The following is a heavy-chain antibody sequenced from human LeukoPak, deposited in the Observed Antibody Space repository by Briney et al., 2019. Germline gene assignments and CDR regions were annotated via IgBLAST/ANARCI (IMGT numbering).Heavy chain of an antibody. CDR2: ISGSGGST. CDR3: AKEKQLWLSVRYYFDY. CDR1: GFTFSSHA. D-gene: IGHD5-18*01. J-gene: IGHJ4*02. V-gene: IGHV3-23*01. Sequence: GGSLRLSCAASGFTFSSHAMSWVRQAPGKGLEWVSAISGSGGSTYYADSVKGRFTISRDNSKNTLYLQMNSLRAEDTAVYYCAKEKQLWLSVRYYFDYWGQGTLVTVSS.